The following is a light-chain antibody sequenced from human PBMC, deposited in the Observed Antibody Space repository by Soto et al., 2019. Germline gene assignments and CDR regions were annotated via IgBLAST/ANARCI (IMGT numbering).Light chain of an antibody. CDR2: GNS. CDR1: SSNIGAGYD. CDR3: QSYDSSLSAYYV. Sequence: QSVLTQPPSVSGAPGQRVTISCTGSSSNIGAGYDVHWYQQLPGTAPKLLIYGNSNRPSGVPDRFSGSKSGTSASLAITGLQAEDEADYYCQSYDSSLSAYYVFGTGTKLTV. J-gene: IGLJ1*01. V-gene: IGLV1-40*01.